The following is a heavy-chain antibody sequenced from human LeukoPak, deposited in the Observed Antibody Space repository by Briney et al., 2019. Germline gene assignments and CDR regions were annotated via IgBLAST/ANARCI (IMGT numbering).Heavy chain of an antibody. J-gene: IGHJ4*02. Sequence: PGRSLRLSCAATGFTFSNYAIHWGRQAPGKGLEWVAFISDDGSRQHYADSVKGRFTISRDNSKNTLYVQMNSLRAEDTAVYYCARPYSSGWYGDIDYWGQGTLVTVSS. V-gene: IGHV3-30-3*01. CDR3: ARPYSSGWYGDIDY. CDR2: ISDDGSRQ. D-gene: IGHD6-19*01. CDR1: GFTFSNYA.